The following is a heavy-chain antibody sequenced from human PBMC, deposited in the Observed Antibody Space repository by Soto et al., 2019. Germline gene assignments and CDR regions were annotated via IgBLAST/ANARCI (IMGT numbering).Heavy chain of an antibody. CDR2: ISGSGRFT. V-gene: IGHV3-23*01. J-gene: IGHJ4*02. D-gene: IGHD3-3*01. CDR1: GFTLRSYG. Sequence: EVQVLETGGGLVQPGGSLRLSCAASGFTLRSYGMSWVRQAPGEGLEWVSSISGSGRFTYYAGSVKGRFTISRDNSQNTLYLEMNSLRAEDTALYYCAKGGGDQAIVEVLIRHFDYWGQGTLVTVSS. CDR3: AKGGGDQAIVEVLIRHFDY.